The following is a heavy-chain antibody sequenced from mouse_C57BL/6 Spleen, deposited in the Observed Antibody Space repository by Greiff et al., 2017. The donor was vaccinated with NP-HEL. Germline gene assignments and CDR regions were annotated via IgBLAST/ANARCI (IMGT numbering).Heavy chain of an antibody. CDR1: GYTFTSYW. D-gene: IGHD2-4*01. CDR2: IYPGSGST. J-gene: IGHJ2*01. Sequence: QVQLKQPGAELVKPGASVKMSCKASGYTFTSYWITWVKQRPGQGLEWIGDIYPGSGSTNYNEKFKSKATLTVDTSSSTAYMQLSSLTSEDSAVYYCASGIYYDYEYYFDYWGQGTTLTVSS. CDR3: ASGIYYDYEYYFDY. V-gene: IGHV1-55*01.